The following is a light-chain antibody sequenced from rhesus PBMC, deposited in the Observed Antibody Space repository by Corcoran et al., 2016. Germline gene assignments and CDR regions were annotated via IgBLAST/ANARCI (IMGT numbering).Light chain of an antibody. Sequence: DIQMTQSPSSLSASVGDKVTITCRASQGISSWLAWYQQKPGKDPKLLNYKESSLQSGVPSRFSGSGSGTDFTLTISSLQSEDFATYYCQQYSSRPFTFGPGTKLDIK. CDR2: KES. CDR3: QQYSSRPFT. V-gene: IGKV1-22*01. CDR1: QGISSW. J-gene: IGKJ3*01.